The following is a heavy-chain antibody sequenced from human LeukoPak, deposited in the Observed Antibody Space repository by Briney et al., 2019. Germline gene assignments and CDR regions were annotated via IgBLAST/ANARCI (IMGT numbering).Heavy chain of an antibody. CDR2: IIPIFGTA. D-gene: IGHD3-3*01. CDR3: ASLGPDPLWSGHIIFDY. J-gene: IGHJ4*02. V-gene: IGHV1-69*13. Sequence: SVKVSCKASGGTFSSYAISWVRQAPGQGLEWMGGIIPIFGTANYAQKFQGRVTITADESTSTAYMELSSRRSEDTAVYYCASLGPDPLWSGHIIFDYWGQGTLVTVSS. CDR1: GGTFSSYA.